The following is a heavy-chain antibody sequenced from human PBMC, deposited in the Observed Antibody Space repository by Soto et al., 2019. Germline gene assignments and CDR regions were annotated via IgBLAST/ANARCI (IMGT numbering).Heavy chain of an antibody. CDR1: GFTFSSYA. Sequence: GGSLRLSCAASGFTFSSYAMSWVRQAPGKGLEWVSAISGSGGSTYYADSVKGRFTISRDNSKNTLYLQMNSLRAEDTAVYYCAKSLGGGSHEIYYYYYMDVWGKGTTVTVSS. CDR2: ISGSGGST. J-gene: IGHJ6*03. D-gene: IGHD2-15*01. V-gene: IGHV3-23*01. CDR3: AKSLGGGSHEIYYYYYMDV.